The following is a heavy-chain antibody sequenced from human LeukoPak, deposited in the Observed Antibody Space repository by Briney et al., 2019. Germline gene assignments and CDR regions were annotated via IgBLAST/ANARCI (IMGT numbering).Heavy chain of an antibody. J-gene: IGHJ4*02. D-gene: IGHD5-12*01. Sequence: PGGSLRLSCAASGFTFSSYSMNWVRQAPGKGLEWVSSITSSSSYIYYTDSVKGRFTISRDNAKNPLYLQMNSLRAEDTAVYYCARGGEFSGYEIWGQGTLVTVSS. CDR1: GFTFSSYS. CDR2: ITSSSSYI. V-gene: IGHV3-21*01. CDR3: ARGGEFSGYEI.